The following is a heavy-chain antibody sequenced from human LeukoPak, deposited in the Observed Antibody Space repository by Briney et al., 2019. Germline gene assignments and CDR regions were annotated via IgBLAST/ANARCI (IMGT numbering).Heavy chain of an antibody. V-gene: IGHV4-39*01. Sequence: PSETLSLTCTVSGGSISSSSYYWGWIRQPPGKGLEWIGSIYYSGSTYYNPSLKSRVNISVDTSKNQFSLKLSSVTAADTAVYYCARRGSSPNYYYYYMDVWGKGTTVTVSS. CDR2: IYYSGST. J-gene: IGHJ6*03. D-gene: IGHD6-6*01. CDR3: ARRGSSPNYYYYYMDV. CDR1: GGSISSSSYY.